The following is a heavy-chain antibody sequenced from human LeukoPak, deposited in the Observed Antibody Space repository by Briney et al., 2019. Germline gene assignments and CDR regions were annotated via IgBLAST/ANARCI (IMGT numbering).Heavy chain of an antibody. J-gene: IGHJ4*02. D-gene: IGHD1-26*01. V-gene: IGHV3-21*01. Sequence: GGSLRLSCAASGFIFSDYTMNWVRQAPGKGLEWVSSISSSGNYIFYADSVKGRFTISRNNAENSLFLQMNSLGAEDTAVYYCARGGGSYYRDHFDFWGQGTLVTVSS. CDR1: GFIFSDYT. CDR3: ARGGGSYYRDHFDF. CDR2: ISSSGNYI.